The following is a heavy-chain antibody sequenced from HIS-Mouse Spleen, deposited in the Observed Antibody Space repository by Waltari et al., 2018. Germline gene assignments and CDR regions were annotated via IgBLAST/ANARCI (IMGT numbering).Heavy chain of an antibody. J-gene: IGHJ2*01. V-gene: IGHV4-39*07. D-gene: IGHD6-13*01. CDR2: IYYSGRT. CDR3: ARESPYSSSWYDWYFDL. Sequence: QLQLQESGPGLVKPSETLSLTCTVSGGSISSSSYYWGWIRQPPGKGLEWIGSIYYSGRTYYNPSLKSRVTISVDTSKNQFSLKLSSVTAADTAVYYWARESPYSSSWYDWYFDLWGRGTLVTVSS. CDR1: GGSISSSSYY.